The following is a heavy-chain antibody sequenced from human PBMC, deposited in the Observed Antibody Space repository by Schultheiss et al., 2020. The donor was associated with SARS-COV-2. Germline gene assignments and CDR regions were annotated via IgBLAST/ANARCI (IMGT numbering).Heavy chain of an antibody. Sequence: SETLSLTCTVSGGSISSYYWSWIRQPPGKGLEWIGYIYYSGSTYYNPSLKSRVTISVDTSKNQFSLKLSSVTAADTAVYYCARGGWYYYYGMDVWGQGTTVTVSS. CDR1: GGSISSYY. V-gene: IGHV4-59*12. CDR3: ARGGWYYYYGMDV. J-gene: IGHJ6*02. D-gene: IGHD6-19*01. CDR2: IYYSGST.